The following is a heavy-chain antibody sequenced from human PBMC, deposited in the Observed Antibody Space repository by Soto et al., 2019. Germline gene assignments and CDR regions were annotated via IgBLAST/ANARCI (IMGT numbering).Heavy chain of an antibody. CDR3: ATFPRPDFWSGHSWFDP. V-gene: IGHV1-69*15. CDR1: GGTFSSSA. D-gene: IGHD3-3*01. J-gene: IGHJ5*02. Sequence: QVQLVQSGAEVKKPGSSVKVSCKASGGTFSSSAISWVRQAPGQGLEWMGSIIPILGTANYAQKFQVRVMITADESTSTAYMELSSLRSEDTAVYYCATFPRPDFWSGHSWFDPWGQGTLVIVSS. CDR2: IIPILGTA.